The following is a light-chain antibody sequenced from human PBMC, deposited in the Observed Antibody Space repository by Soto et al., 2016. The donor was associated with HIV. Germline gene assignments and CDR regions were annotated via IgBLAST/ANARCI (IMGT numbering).Light chain of an antibody. Sequence: IVMTQSPLSLPVTPGEPASISCRSSQSLLHSNGYYYLTWYLQKPGQSPRLLMYLGSTRASWVPDRFSGSGSGTDFTLKISRVEADDIGVYYCMQALQTPLTFGQGTRLEIK. CDR3: MQALQTPLT. CDR2: LGS. V-gene: IGKV2-28*01. J-gene: IGKJ5*01. CDR1: QSLLHSNGYYY.